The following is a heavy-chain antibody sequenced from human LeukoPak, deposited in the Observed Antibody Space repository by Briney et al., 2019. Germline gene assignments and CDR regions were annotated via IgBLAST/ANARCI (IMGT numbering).Heavy chain of an antibody. J-gene: IGHJ4*02. CDR2: ISWNSDSI. Sequence: GRSLRLSCAASGFTFDDYAMHWVRQAPGKGLEWVSGISWNSDSIGYADSVKGRFTISRDNAKNSLYLQMNSLRAEDMALYYCAKDGGYSYGHLDYWGQGTLVTVSS. D-gene: IGHD5-18*01. CDR1: GFTFDDYA. CDR3: AKDGGYSYGHLDY. V-gene: IGHV3-9*03.